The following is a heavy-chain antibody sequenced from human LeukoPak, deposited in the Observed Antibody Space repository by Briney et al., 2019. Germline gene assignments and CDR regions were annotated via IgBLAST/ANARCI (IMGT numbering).Heavy chain of an antibody. CDR3: ARGVAAAGTHLGPWFDP. V-gene: IGHV4-59*01. CDR2: IYYSGST. J-gene: IGHJ5*02. D-gene: IGHD6-13*01. Sequence: PSETLSLMCSVSGGSISSYYWSWIRQPPGKGLEWIGDIYYSGSTNYNPSLKSRVTISVDTSKKQFSLKLSSVTAEDTAVYYCARGVAAAGTHLGPWFDPWGQGTLVTVSS. CDR1: GGSISSYY.